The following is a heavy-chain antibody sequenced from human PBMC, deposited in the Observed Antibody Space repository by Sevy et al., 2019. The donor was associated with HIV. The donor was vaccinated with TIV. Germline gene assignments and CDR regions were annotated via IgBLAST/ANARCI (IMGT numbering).Heavy chain of an antibody. Sequence: GGSLRLSCAASGFSFSDFAMSWVRQAPGKGLEWLAVISYHGRNQFYADSVRGRFTISRDDSKNTVYLQMNSLRPDDTAVYYCARKQFVLPFDYWGQGTLVTVSS. CDR2: ISYHGRNQ. D-gene: IGHD6-6*01. J-gene: IGHJ4*02. CDR1: GFSFSDFA. CDR3: ARKQFVLPFDY. V-gene: IGHV3-30*04.